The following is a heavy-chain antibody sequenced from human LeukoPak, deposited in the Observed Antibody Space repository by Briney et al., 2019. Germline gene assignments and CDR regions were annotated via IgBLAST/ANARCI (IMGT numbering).Heavy chain of an antibody. J-gene: IGHJ5*02. V-gene: IGHV4-34*01. Sequence: SETLSLTCAVYGGSFSGYYWSWIRQPPGKGLEWIGEINHSGSTNYNPSLKSRVTISVDTSKDQFSLKLSSVTAADTAVYYCARHLTYGWFDPWGQGTLVTVSS. D-gene: IGHD4-17*01. CDR2: INHSGST. CDR3: ARHLTYGWFDP. CDR1: GGSFSGYY.